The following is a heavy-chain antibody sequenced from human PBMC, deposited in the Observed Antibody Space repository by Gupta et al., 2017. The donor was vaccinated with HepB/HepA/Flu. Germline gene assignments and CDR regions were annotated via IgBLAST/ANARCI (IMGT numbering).Heavy chain of an antibody. CDR3: ARDIRDYVWGSYRENFDY. CDR1: GYTFTSYG. D-gene: IGHD3-16*02. Sequence: QVQLVQSGAEVKKPGASVKVSCKASGYTFTSYGISWVRQAPGQGLEWMGWISAYNGNTNYAQKLQGRVTMTTDTSTSTAYMELRSLRSDDTAVYYCARDIRDYVWGSYRENFDYWGQGTLVTVSS. CDR2: ISAYNGNT. V-gene: IGHV1-18*01. J-gene: IGHJ4*02.